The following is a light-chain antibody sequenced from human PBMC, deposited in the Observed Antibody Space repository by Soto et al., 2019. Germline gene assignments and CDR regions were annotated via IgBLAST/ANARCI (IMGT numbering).Light chain of an antibody. CDR2: DAS. CDR3: QQQYTYPWT. Sequence: DIQMTQSPSTLSASVGDRVTITCRASESISGWLAWYQQKPGEAPKLLIYDASTLESGVPSRFSGIGSETQFTLTISSLQHEDFATYYCQQQYTYPWTFGQGTKV. J-gene: IGKJ1*01. V-gene: IGKV1-5*01. CDR1: ESISGW.